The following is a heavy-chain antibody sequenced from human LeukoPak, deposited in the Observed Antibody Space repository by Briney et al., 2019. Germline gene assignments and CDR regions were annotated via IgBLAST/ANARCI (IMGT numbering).Heavy chain of an antibody. CDR2: IIPIFGTA. V-gene: IGHV1-69*06. CDR1: GGTFSSYA. CDR3: AAERYCSSTSCYVYYHYGMDV. J-gene: IGHJ6*04. D-gene: IGHD2-2*01. Sequence: SVKVSCKASGGTFSSYAISWVRQAPGQGLEWMGGIIPIFGTANYAQKFQGRVTITADKSTSTAYMELSSLRSEDTAVYYCAAERYCSSTSCYVYYHYGMDVWGKGTTVTVSS.